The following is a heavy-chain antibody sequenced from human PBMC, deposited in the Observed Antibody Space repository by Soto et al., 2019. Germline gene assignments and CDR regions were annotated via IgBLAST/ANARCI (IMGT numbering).Heavy chain of an antibody. J-gene: IGHJ5*01. Sequence: PSETLSLTCAVYGGSFSGYYWSWIRQPPGKGLEWIGEINHSGSTNYNPSLKSRVTISVDTSKNQFSLKLSSVTAADTAVYYCARGRGRYYYDSSGYNWFDSWGQGTLVTVSS. CDR2: INHSGST. CDR1: GGSFSGYY. V-gene: IGHV4-34*01. D-gene: IGHD3-22*01. CDR3: ARGRGRYYYDSSGYNWFDS.